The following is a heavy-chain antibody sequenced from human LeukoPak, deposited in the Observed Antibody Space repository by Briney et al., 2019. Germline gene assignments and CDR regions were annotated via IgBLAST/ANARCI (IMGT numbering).Heavy chain of an antibody. J-gene: IGHJ4*02. V-gene: IGHV3-30*02. D-gene: IGHD6-6*01. CDR3: AKGVEYSSSSDY. CDR1: GSTYSNYG. CDR2: IRYDGSKK. Sequence: PGGSLRLSCAASGSTYSNYGMHWVRQAPGKGLEWVAFIRYDGSKKSYADSVKGRFTISRDNSKNTLYLQMNSLRPEDTAVYYCAKGVEYSSSSDYWGQGTLVTVSS.